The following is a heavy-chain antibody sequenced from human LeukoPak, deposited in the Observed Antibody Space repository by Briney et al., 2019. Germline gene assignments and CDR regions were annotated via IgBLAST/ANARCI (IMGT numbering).Heavy chain of an antibody. CDR1: GFTFSNYS. V-gene: IGHV3-48*02. D-gene: IGHD3-10*01. J-gene: IGHJ4*02. Sequence: GGSLRLSCVVSGFTFSNYSMNWVRQAPGKGLELVSYISSRSSSIYYLDSVKGRFTISRDNAKNSLYLQMNSLRDEDTAVYYCARVIRRFGEFSSDYWGQGTLVTVSS. CDR3: ARVIRRFGEFSSDY. CDR2: ISSRSSSI.